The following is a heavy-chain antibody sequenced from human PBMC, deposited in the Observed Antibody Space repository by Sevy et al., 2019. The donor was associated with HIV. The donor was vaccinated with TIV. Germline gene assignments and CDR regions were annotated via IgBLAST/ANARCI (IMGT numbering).Heavy chain of an antibody. CDR1: GGSISSSSYC. CDR3: ASYFDWLLTYYYYYGMDV. J-gene: IGHJ6*02. Sequence: SETLSLTCTVSGGSISSSSYCWGWIRQPPGKGLEWIGSIYYSGSTYYNPSLKSRVTISVDTSKNQFSLKLSSVTAADTAVYYCASYFDWLLTYYYYYGMDVWGQGTTVTVSS. CDR2: IYYSGST. D-gene: IGHD3-9*01. V-gene: IGHV4-39*01.